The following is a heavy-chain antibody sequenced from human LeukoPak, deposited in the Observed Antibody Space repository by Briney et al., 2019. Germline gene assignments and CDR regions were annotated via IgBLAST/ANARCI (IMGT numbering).Heavy chain of an antibody. CDR2: IYYSGST. V-gene: IGHV4-59*12. J-gene: IGHJ5*02. Sequence: SETLSLTCTVSGGSISSYYWSWIRQPPGKGLEWIGYIYYSGSTNYNPSLKSRVTISVDTSKNQFSLKLSSVTAADTAVYYCARDLGASPGINWFDPWGQGTLVTVSS. CDR3: ARDLGASPGINWFDP. D-gene: IGHD2/OR15-2a*01. CDR1: GGSISSYY.